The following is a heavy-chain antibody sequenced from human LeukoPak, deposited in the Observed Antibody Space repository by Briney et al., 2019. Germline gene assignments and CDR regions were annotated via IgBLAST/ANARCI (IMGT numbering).Heavy chain of an antibody. CDR3: AREPKMTPVVTAFDC. D-gene: IGHD4-23*01. V-gene: IGHV3-23*01. J-gene: IGHJ4*02. CDR2: ISGSGGST. CDR1: GFTFSSYA. Sequence: GGSLRLSCAASGFTFSSYAMSWVRQAPGKGLEWVSSISGSGGSTYYADSVKGRFTISRDNAKNSLYLQMNSLRDEDMAVYYCAREPKMTPVVTAFDCWGQGTLVTVSS.